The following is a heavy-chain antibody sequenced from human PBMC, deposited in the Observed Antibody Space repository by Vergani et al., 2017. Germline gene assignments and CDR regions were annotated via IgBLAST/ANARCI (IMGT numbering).Heavy chain of an antibody. J-gene: IGHJ4*02. CDR2: ISYDGSNK. CDR1: GFTFSSYA. V-gene: IGHV3-30-3*01. Sequence: QVQLVESGGGVVQPGRSLRLSCAASGFTFSSYAMHWVRQAPGKGLEWVAVISYDGSNKYYADSVKGRFTISRDNSKNTLYLQMNSLRAEDTAVYYCAKEVASYHGWGQGTLVTVSS. D-gene: IGHD1-26*01. CDR3: AKEVASYHG.